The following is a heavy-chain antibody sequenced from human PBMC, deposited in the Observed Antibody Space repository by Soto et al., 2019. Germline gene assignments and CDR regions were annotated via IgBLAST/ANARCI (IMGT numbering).Heavy chain of an antibody. CDR2: IDPSDSYT. V-gene: IGHV5-10-1*01. D-gene: IGHD1-7*01. CDR3: ATRITGTRDGMDV. Sequence: GESLKISCKGSGYSFTSYWISWVRQMPGKGLEWMGRIDPSDSYTNYSPSFQGHVTISADKSISTAYLQRSSLKASDTAMYYCATRITGTRDGMDVWGQGTTVTVSS. CDR1: GYSFTSYW. J-gene: IGHJ6*02.